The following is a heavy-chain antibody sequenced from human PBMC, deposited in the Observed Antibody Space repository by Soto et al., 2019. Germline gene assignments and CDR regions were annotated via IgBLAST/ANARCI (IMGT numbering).Heavy chain of an antibody. V-gene: IGHV5-10-1*01. CDR1: GYSFTSYW. J-gene: IGHJ4*02. CDR2: IDPSDSYT. CDR3: ARHADSSGWWYFDY. D-gene: IGHD6-19*01. Sequence: PGESLKISCKGSGYSFTSYWISWVRQMPGKGLEWMGRIDPSDSYTNYSPSFQGHVTILADKSISTAYLQWSSLKASDTAMYYCARHADSSGWWYFDYWGQGTLVTVPQ.